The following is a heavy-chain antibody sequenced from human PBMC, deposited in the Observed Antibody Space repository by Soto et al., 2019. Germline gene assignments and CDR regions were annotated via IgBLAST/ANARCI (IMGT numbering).Heavy chain of an antibody. CDR2: IYHSGST. CDR1: GASISSTTSHNW. V-gene: IGHV4-4*02. D-gene: IGHD1-26*01. Sequence: QVHLQESGPGLVRPSGTLSLTCAVSGASISSTTSHNWWSWLRQPPGKGLEWIGEIYHSGSTNYNLPRKSRVTMSVEQSTNQYYLKLTSVTAADTAVDYCARVVGANLVDFWGQGNLFTVSS. J-gene: IGHJ4*02. CDR3: ARVVGANLVDF.